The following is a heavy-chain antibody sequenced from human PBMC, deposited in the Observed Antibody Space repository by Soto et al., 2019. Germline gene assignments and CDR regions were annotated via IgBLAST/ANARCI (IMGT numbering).Heavy chain of an antibody. Sequence: TLSLTCAVSGGSISSGGYSWNWIRQPPGKGLEWIGNIYHSGSTYYNASLKSRVTISVDRSKNQFSLKLSSVTAADTAVYYCGRGDYANAFDIWGQGTMVTVSS. CDR1: GGSISSGGYS. CDR3: GRGDYANAFDI. D-gene: IGHD4-17*01. J-gene: IGHJ3*02. V-gene: IGHV4-30-2*01. CDR2: IYHSGST.